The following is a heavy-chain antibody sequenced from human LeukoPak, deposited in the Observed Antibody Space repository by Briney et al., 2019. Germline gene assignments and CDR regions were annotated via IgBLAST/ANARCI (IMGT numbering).Heavy chain of an antibody. D-gene: IGHD3-22*01. V-gene: IGHV1-18*01. CDR3: ARAGLLEADYADAFDI. CDR2: ISAYNGNT. Sequence: ASVKVSCKASGYTFTSYGISWVRQAPGQGLEWMGWISAYNGNTNYAQKLQGRVTMTTDTSTSTAYMELRSLRSDDTAVYYCARAGLLEADYADAFDIWGQGTMGTVSS. J-gene: IGHJ3*02. CDR1: GYTFTSYG.